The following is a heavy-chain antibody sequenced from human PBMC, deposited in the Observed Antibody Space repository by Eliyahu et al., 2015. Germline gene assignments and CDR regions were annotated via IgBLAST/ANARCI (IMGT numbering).Heavy chain of an antibody. CDR2: IYTSGST. CDR3: AGPKGYYFDY. Sequence: QVQLQESGPGLLKPSETLSLTCTVSGGSISNSYWTWIRQAPGKSLEWIGYIYTSGSTNYNPSLKSRVTISIDTSQNQFSLKLSSVTAADTAVYYCAGPKGYYFDYWGQGILVTVSS. CDR1: GGSISNSY. J-gene: IGHJ4*02. V-gene: IGHV4-4*09.